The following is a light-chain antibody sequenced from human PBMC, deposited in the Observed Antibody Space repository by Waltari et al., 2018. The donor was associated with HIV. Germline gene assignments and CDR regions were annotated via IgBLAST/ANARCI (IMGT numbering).Light chain of an antibody. V-gene: IGLV2-14*01. Sequence: QSALTQPASVSGSPGQSITISCTGISSDVGGYHFVSWYQHHPGKAPKLLISEVINRPPGVSNRFSASKSGNTASLTISGLQPEDEADYYCTSYTSGSTLVMFGGGTKLTVL. CDR3: TSYTSGSTLVM. J-gene: IGLJ3*02. CDR2: EVI. CDR1: SSDVGGYHF.